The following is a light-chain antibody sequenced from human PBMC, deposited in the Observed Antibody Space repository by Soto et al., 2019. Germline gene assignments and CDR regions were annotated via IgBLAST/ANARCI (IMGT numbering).Light chain of an antibody. CDR2: GSS. Sequence: EIVLTQSPGTLSLSPGERATLSCRASQSVSSTYLVWYQQKPGQAPRLLVYGSSTRATGIPDRFKGSGSGTDFTLTISRLEPEDFSVYYCQQYCSPSITFGQGTRLEIK. V-gene: IGKV3-20*01. CDR3: QQYCSPSIT. CDR1: QSVSSTY. J-gene: IGKJ5*01.